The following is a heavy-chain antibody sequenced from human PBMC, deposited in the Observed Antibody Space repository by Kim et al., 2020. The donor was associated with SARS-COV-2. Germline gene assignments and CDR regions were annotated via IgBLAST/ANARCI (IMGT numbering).Heavy chain of an antibody. V-gene: IGHV3-11*01. J-gene: IGHJ6*03. CDR3: ARGITIFGVVIMYYYYYMDV. D-gene: IGHD3-3*01. CDR1: GFTFSDYY. CDR2: IGSSGSTI. Sequence: GGSLRLSCAASGFTFSDYYMSWIRQAPGKGLEWVSYIGSSGSTIYYADSVKGRFTISRDNAKNSLYLQMNSLRAEDTAVYYCARGITIFGVVIMYYYYYMDVWGKGTTVTVSS.